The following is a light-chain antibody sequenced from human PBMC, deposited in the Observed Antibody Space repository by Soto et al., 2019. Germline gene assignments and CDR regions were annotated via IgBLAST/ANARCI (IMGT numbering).Light chain of an antibody. Sequence: EDVLTLSPGTGSRSPGERATLSCRASQSVSSYLAWYQQKPGQAPRLLIYDASNRATGIPDRFSGSGSGTDFTLTISRLEPEDFAVYYCHQYDRWTFGQGTKVDIK. J-gene: IGKJ1*01. V-gene: IGKV3-20*01. CDR2: DAS. CDR3: HQYDRWT. CDR1: QSVSSY.